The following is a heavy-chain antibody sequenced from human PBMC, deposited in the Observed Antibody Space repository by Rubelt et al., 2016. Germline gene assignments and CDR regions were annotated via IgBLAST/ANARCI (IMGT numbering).Heavy chain of an antibody. CDR1: GYTFSNYY. CDR3: ARGSRGSGSYYDYGMDV. D-gene: IGHD3-10*01. CDR2: INPSGGST. J-gene: IGHJ6*02. V-gene: IGHV1-46*01. Sequence: QVQVVQSGAEVKKPGASVKVSCKASGYTFSNYYMHWVRQAPGQGLEWLGIINPSGGSTNYAQKFQGRVTMTRDTSTSTVYMGRGPLMYEDRAVYYCARGSRGSGSYYDYGMDVWGQGTTVTVSS.